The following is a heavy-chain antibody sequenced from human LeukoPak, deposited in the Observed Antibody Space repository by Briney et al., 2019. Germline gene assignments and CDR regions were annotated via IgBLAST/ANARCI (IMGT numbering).Heavy chain of an antibody. CDR2: IYYSGST. J-gene: IGHJ4*02. V-gene: IGHV4-39*07. Sequence: SETLSLTCTVSGGTISSSSYYWGWIRQPPGKGLEWIGSIYYSGSTYYNPSLKSRVTISVDTSKNQFSLKLSSVTAADTAVYYCARNSYTYYYGSGSYSNFDYWGQGTLVTVSS. CDR1: GGTISSSSYY. CDR3: ARNSYTYYYGSGSYSNFDY. D-gene: IGHD3-10*01.